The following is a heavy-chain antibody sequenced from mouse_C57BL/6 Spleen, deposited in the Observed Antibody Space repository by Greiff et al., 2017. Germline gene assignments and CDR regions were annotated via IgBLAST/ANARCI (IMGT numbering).Heavy chain of an antibody. Sequence: VQLQQSGPELVKPGASVKMSCKASGYTFTDYNMHWVKQSHGKSLEWIGYINPNNGGTSYNQKFKGKATLTVNKSSSTAYMELRSLTSEDSAVYYCARPPITTVVATEYFDVWGTGTTVTVSS. J-gene: IGHJ1*03. V-gene: IGHV1-22*01. CDR2: INPNNGGT. CDR3: ARPPITTVVATEYFDV. D-gene: IGHD1-1*01. CDR1: GYTFTDYN.